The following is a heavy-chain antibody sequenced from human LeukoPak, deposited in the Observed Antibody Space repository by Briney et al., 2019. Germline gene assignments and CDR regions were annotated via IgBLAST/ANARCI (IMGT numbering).Heavy chain of an antibody. CDR2: IYYSGST. V-gene: IGHV4-39*07. Sequence: PSETLSLTCTVSGGSISSSSYYWGWIRQPPGKGLEWIGSIYYSGSTYYNPSLKSRVTISVDTSKNQFSLKLSSVTAADTAVYYCASTGTGDIVVVVAALDAFDIWGQGTMVTVSS. CDR3: ASTGTGDIVVVVAALDAFDI. J-gene: IGHJ3*02. CDR1: GGSISSSSYY. D-gene: IGHD2-15*01.